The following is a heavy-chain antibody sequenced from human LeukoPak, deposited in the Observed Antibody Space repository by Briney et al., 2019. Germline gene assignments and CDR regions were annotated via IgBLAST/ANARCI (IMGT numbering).Heavy chain of an antibody. Sequence: SQTLSLTCAISGDSVSSNSAAWNWIRQSPSRGLEWLGRTYYRSKWFSYYAASVRSRITINPDTSKNQFSLQLNSVTPEDTAVYYCARGDYYDSSGYYYWFDPWGQGTLVTVSS. CDR2: TYYRSKWFS. CDR1: GDSVSSNSAA. J-gene: IGHJ5*02. D-gene: IGHD3-22*01. V-gene: IGHV6-1*01. CDR3: ARGDYYDSSGYYYWFDP.